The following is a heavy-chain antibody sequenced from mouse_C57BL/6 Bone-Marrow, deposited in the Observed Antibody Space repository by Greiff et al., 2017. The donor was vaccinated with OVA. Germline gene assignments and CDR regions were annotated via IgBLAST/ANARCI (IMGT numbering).Heavy chain of an antibody. V-gene: IGHV1-81*01. D-gene: IGHD2-3*01. J-gene: IGHJ2*01. CDR3: ARRWLLPY. CDR1: GYTFTSYG. Sequence: QVQLQQSGAELARPGASVKLSCKASGYTFTSYGISWVKQRTGQGLEWIGEIYPRSGNTYSNEKFKGKATLTADKSSSTAYMELRSLTSEDSAVYFCARRWLLPYWGQGTTLTVSS. CDR2: IYPRSGNT.